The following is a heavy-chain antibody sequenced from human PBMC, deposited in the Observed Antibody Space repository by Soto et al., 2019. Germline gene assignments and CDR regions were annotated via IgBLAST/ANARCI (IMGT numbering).Heavy chain of an antibody. D-gene: IGHD6-13*01. CDR2: ISTGSSYI. CDR3: AREMKQLVQEGFLQH. V-gene: IGHV3-21*01. Sequence: PGGSLRLSCAASGFTFSSYTMHWVRQAPGKGLEWVSSISTGSSYIYYADSLKGRFTISRDNAGNSLYLQMNSLGAEDTAVYYCAREMKQLVQEGFLQHWGQGTLVTVSS. J-gene: IGHJ1*01. CDR1: GFTFSSYT.